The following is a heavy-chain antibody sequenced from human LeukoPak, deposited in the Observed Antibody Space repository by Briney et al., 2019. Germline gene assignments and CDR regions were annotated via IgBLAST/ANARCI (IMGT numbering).Heavy chain of an antibody. Sequence: GGSLRLSCAASGFTFSSYEMNWVRQAPGKGLEWVSAISGSGGSTHYADSVKGRFTISRDNAKNSLYLQMNSLRAEDTAVYYCAELGITMIGGVWGKGTTVTISS. V-gene: IGHV3-48*03. J-gene: IGHJ6*04. D-gene: IGHD3-10*02. CDR2: ISGSGGST. CDR1: GFTFSSYE. CDR3: AELGITMIGGV.